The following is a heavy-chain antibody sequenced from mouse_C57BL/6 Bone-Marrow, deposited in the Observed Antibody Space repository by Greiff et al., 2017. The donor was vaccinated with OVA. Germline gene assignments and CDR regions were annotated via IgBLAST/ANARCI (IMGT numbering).Heavy chain of an antibody. J-gene: IGHJ4*01. CDR1: GFTFSSYA. Sequence: VESGEGLVQPGGSLQLSCAASGFTFSSYAMSWVRQTPEKRLEWVAYISSGGDYIYYADTVKGRFTISRDNARNTLYLQMSSLKSEDTAMYYCTRDYDGYYDYYAMDYWGQGTSVTVSS. D-gene: IGHD2-3*01. CDR3: TRDYDGYYDYYAMDY. V-gene: IGHV5-9-1*02. CDR2: ISSGGDYI.